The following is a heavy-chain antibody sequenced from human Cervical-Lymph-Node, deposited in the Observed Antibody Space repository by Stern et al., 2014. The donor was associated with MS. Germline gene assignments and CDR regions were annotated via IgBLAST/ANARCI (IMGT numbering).Heavy chain of an antibody. CDR3: AKGGGSNHGTGAFDI. D-gene: IGHD3-10*01. J-gene: IGHJ3*02. V-gene: IGHV3-30*18. CDR1: GFTFSHYG. CDR2: ISYDGDKK. Sequence: QVQLVESGGGVVQPGTSLRLSCAASGFTFSHYGMHWVRQAPGRGLEWVGGISYDGDKKYHAASMKCRFTISRDNSKTTLHLQMNSLRTEDTSVYYCAKGGGSNHGTGAFDIWGQGTMVTVSS.